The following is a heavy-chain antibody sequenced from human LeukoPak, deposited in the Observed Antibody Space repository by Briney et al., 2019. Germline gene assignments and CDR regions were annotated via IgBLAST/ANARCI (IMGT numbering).Heavy chain of an antibody. V-gene: IGHV1-2*02. CDR1: GYTFTDYY. CDR2: INPNSGGT. Sequence: ASVKVSCKASGYTFTDYYMHWVRQAPGKGLEWMGCINPNSGGTNYAQKFQGRVTMTRDTSISTAYMELSRLRSDDTAVYYCARKGSAYYDFWSGFSPFDYWGQGTLVTVSS. CDR3: ARKGSAYYDFWSGFSPFDY. D-gene: IGHD3-3*01. J-gene: IGHJ4*02.